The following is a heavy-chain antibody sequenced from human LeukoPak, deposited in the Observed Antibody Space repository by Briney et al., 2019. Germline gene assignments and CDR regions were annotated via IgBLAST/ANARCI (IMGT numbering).Heavy chain of an antibody. J-gene: IGHJ4*02. Sequence: GESLKISCKGSGYSFTSYWIGWVRQMPGKGLEWMGIIYPGDSDTRYSPSFQGQVTFSADKSINTAFLKWRSLKASDTAIYYCARYDAGNLHNWGQGTLVSVSS. CDR2: IYPGDSDT. V-gene: IGHV5-51*01. D-gene: IGHD3-16*01. CDR3: ARYDAGNLHN. CDR1: GYSFTSYW.